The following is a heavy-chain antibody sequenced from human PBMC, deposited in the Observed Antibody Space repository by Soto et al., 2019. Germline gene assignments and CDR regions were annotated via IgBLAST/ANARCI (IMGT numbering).Heavy chain of an antibody. CDR1: GFTFSTYG. Sequence: QVPLVESGAGAVEPARSLSFSCAASGFTFSTYGLHWVRQAPGKGLQSVAVIWYAGSNKYYEDSVEGRVTISSYNSKNTFYLHMNSLRAEDTAVYYCARERITRMDVWGQGTTVTVSS. D-gene: IGHD3-16*01. CDR3: ARERITRMDV. V-gene: IGHV3-33*01. J-gene: IGHJ6*02. CDR2: IWYAGSNK.